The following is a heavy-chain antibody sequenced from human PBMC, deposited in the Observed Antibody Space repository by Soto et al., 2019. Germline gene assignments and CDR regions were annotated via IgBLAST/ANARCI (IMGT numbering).Heavy chain of an antibody. CDR1: GGSISSSSYY. CDR3: ARRDDKRAYCSGGSCYSLAFDI. Sequence: QLQLQESGPGLVKPSETLSLTCTVSGGSISSSSYYWGWTRQPPGKGLEWIGSIYYSGSTYYNPSLKSRVTISVDTSKNQFSLKLSSVTAADTAVYYCARRDDKRAYCSGGSCYSLAFDIWGQGTMVTVSS. V-gene: IGHV4-39*01. D-gene: IGHD2-15*01. CDR2: IYYSGST. J-gene: IGHJ3*02.